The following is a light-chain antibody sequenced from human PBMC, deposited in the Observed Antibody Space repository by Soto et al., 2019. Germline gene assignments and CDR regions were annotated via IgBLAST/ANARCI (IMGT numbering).Light chain of an antibody. CDR2: GAS. Sequence: EIVMTQSPATLSVSPGERVTLSCRASQSVSRSLAWYQQKPGQAPRLLIYGASTRATGIRARFSGSGSGTEFTLTSSSLHSEDFAVYYGQQYNNWPPSTFGRGTKVDIK. J-gene: IGKJ3*01. CDR1: QSVSRS. V-gene: IGKV3-15*01. CDR3: QQYNNWPPST.